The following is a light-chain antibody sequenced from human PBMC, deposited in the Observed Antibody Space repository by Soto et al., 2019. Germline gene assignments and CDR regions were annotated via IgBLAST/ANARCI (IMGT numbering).Light chain of an antibody. Sequence: EIVMTQSPATLSVSPGERATLSCRASQSVSSYLAWYQQKPGLPPRLLIYDASTRATGIPARFSGSGSGTDFTLTISSLQSADFAGYSCQQYSNLFPLYTFGRGTKLDIK. CDR2: DAS. V-gene: IGKV3-15*01. CDR1: QSVSSY. CDR3: QQYSNLFPLYT. J-gene: IGKJ2*01.